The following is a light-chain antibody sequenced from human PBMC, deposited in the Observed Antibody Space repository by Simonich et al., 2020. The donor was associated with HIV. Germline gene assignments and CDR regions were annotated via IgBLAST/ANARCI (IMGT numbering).Light chain of an antibody. CDR3: QQYYGTPLT. Sequence: DIVMTQSPDSLAVSLGERATINCKSRQSVLYSSNNKNYLAWYQQKPGQPPKLLIYWASTRESGVPDRVSGSGSGTDFTLTISSLQAEDVAVYYCQQYYGTPLTFGGGTRVEIK. CDR2: WAS. V-gene: IGKV4-1*01. CDR1: QSVLYSSNNKNY. J-gene: IGKJ4*01.